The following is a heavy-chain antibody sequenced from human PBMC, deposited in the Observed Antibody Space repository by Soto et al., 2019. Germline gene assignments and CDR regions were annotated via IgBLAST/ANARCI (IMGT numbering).Heavy chain of an antibody. CDR2: INHSGTT. D-gene: IGHD6-19*01. J-gene: IGHJ4*02. V-gene: IGHV4-34*01. CDR1: GGSVRGFY. Sequence: PSETLSLTCAVSGGSVRGFYWSWIRLTPGKGLEWIGEINHSGTTIYNPSVKSRVTISIDTPANQFSLKLTSVTAADTAVYYCARGSQWLDYWGLGTLVTVYS. CDR3: ARGSQWLDY.